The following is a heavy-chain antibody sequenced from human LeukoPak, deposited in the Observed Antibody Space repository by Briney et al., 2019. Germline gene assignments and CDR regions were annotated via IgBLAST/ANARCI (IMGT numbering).Heavy chain of an antibody. Sequence: GGSLRLSCAASGFTFSSYAMSWVRQAPGKGLEWVSAISGSGGSTYYADSVKGRFTISRDNAKNSLYLQMNSLRAEDTAVYYCARDYRLRDYGAPTWGQGTLVTVSS. CDR3: ARDYRLRDYGAPT. CDR2: ISGSGGST. D-gene: IGHD4-17*01. J-gene: IGHJ5*02. CDR1: GFTFSSYA. V-gene: IGHV3-23*01.